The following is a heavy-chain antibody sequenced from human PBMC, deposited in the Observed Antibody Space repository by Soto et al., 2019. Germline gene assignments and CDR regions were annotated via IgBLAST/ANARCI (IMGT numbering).Heavy chain of an antibody. CDR3: AKDHWEYHLFLAKDV. CDR2: IHPNSGGT. CDR1: GYTFTGYY. Sequence: ASVKVSCKASGYTFTGYYMHWVRQAPGQGLEWMGWIHPNSGGTNYAQKFQGWVTMTRDTSTSTAYMELSRLRSDDTAVYYCAKDHWEYHLFLAKDVWGQRTTVTVSS. D-gene: IGHD7-27*01. V-gene: IGHV1-2*04. J-gene: IGHJ6*01.